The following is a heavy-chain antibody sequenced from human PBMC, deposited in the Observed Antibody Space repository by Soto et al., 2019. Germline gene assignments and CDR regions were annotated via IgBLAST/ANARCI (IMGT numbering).Heavy chain of an antibody. V-gene: IGHV1-18*04. D-gene: IGHD2-15*01. CDR2: ITTYNGHT. CDR3: ARVDVVATWGAPLDY. J-gene: IGHJ4*02. CDR1: GYTFARYA. Sequence: ASVKVSFKASGYTFARYAVTWLRQAPGQGPEWMGWITTYNGHTKSALKFQGRLTMTTDTTTSAAYMELRSLKSDDTAVYYCARVDVVATWGAPLDYWGQGTLVTVSS.